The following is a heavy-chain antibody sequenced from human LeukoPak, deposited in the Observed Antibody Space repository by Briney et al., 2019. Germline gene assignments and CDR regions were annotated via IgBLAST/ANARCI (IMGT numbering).Heavy chain of an antibody. CDR1: GFTFSSYS. V-gene: IGHV3-7*01. Sequence: GGSLRLSCAASGFTFSSYSMTWVRQAPGKGLEWVANIKQDASERYYVDSVKGRFTISRDNAKNSLYLQMNSLRAEDTAVYYCATPTAGTWHFDYWGQGTLVTVSS. D-gene: IGHD1-1*01. CDR3: ATPTAGTWHFDY. J-gene: IGHJ4*02. CDR2: IKQDASER.